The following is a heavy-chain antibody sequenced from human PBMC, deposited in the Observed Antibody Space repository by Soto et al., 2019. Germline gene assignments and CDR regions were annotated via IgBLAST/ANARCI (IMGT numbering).Heavy chain of an antibody. D-gene: IGHD3-22*01. J-gene: IGHJ4*02. CDR2: IYPRDSDT. CDR3: ASHSRGYTQTDY. CDR1: GYSFTSSW. Sequence: GESLKISCKGSGYSFTSSWIGWVRQMPGEGLEWMGVIYPRDSDTRYSPSFQGQVTISADKSISTAFLQWSSLKASDTAMYYCASHSRGYTQTDYWGQGTLVTVSS. V-gene: IGHV5-51*01.